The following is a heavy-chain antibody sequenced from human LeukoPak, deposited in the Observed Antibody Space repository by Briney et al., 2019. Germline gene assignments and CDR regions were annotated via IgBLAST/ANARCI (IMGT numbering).Heavy chain of an antibody. J-gene: IGHJ4*02. CDR1: GGTFSSYA. Sequence: ASVKVSCKASGGTFSSYAISWVRQAPGQGLEWMGWISAYNGNTNYAQKLQGRVTMTTDTSTSTAYMELRSLRSDDTAVYYCARFPHPGATRVADYWGQGTLVTVSS. CDR2: ISAYNGNT. D-gene: IGHD1-26*01. V-gene: IGHV1-18*01. CDR3: ARFPHPGATRVADY.